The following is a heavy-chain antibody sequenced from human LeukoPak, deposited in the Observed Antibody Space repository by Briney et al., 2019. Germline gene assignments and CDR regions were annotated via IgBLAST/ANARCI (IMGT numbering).Heavy chain of an antibody. CDR2: ISYDGSNE. Sequence: PGGSLRLSCAASGFTFSAYSMHWVRQVPGKGLEWEALISYDGSNEYYADSVRGRFTISRDNSKFTLYMQMNSLRAEDTAVYYCARVRAGYCTSTSCYTGMDVWGQGTTVTVSS. D-gene: IGHD2-2*01. CDR3: ARVRAGYCTSTSCYTGMDV. CDR1: GFTFSAYS. J-gene: IGHJ6*02. V-gene: IGHV3-30*04.